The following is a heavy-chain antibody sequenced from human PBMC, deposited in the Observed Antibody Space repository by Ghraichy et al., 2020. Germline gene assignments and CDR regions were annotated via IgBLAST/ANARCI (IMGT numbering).Heavy chain of an antibody. Sequence: GGSLRLSCAASGFTFSTYSMNWVHQAPGMGLEWVSYISRIGRTIYYADSVKGRFTISRDDAKNSLYLQMNSLRDEDTAVYYCARDVGGGGNFDYWGQGTLVTVSS. J-gene: IGHJ4*02. D-gene: IGHD2-15*01. V-gene: IGHV3-48*02. CDR2: ISRIGRTI. CDR3: ARDVGGGGNFDY. CDR1: GFTFSTYS.